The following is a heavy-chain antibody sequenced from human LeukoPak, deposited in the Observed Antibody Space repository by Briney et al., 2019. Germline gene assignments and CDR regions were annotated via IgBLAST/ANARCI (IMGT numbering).Heavy chain of an antibody. Sequence: GGSLRLSGAASGNYWMHWVRQAQGKGLVWVSNINSDGSWTSYADSVKGRFTISKDNAKNTVYLQMNNLRAEDTAVYYCVSFYETYWGRGTLVTVSS. CDR1: GNYW. D-gene: IGHD2-15*01. CDR3: VSFYETY. J-gene: IGHJ4*02. CDR2: INSDGSWT. V-gene: IGHV3-74*01.